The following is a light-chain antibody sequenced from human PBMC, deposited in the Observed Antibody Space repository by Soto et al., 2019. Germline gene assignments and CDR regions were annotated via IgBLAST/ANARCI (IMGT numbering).Light chain of an antibody. CDR3: HQYSDTTWT. V-gene: IGKV4-1*01. CDR1: QSVLYNGNNKNY. Sequence: DIVMTQSPDSLAVSLGERATINCKSSQSVLYNGNNKNYFAWYQQTQGQPPKLLIYWASTRESVVPHRFSGSGSGTDFPLTISSLLAEYVPVYYRHQYSDTTWTFGKGTKVEIK. J-gene: IGKJ1*01. CDR2: WAS.